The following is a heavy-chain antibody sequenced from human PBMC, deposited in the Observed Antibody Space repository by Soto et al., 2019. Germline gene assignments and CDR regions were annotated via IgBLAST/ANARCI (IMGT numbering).Heavy chain of an antibody. CDR2: IYYSGST. CDR3: ARPLTTEVTRGWNNWFDP. CDR1: GGSISSSSYY. Sequence: SETLSLTCTVSGGSISSSSYYWGWIRQPPGKGLEWIGSIYYSGSTYYNPSLKSRVTISVDTSKNQFSLKLSSVTAADTAVYYCARPLTTEVTRGWNNWFDPWGQGTLVTVSS. V-gene: IGHV4-39*01. J-gene: IGHJ5*02. D-gene: IGHD4-17*01.